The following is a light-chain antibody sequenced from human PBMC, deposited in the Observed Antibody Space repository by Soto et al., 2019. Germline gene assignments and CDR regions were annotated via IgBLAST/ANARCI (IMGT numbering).Light chain of an antibody. V-gene: IGKV3D-15*01. CDR1: QSVRSN. J-gene: IGKJ4*01. CDR3: QQRNKWPPVT. Sequence: EIVMTQSPVTLSVSPGVRATLSCRASQSVRSNLAWYQQKPGQAPRLLIYGASSRATGIPDRFSGSGSGTDFTLTISSLEPEDFAVYYCQQRNKWPPVTFGGGTKVDIK. CDR2: GAS.